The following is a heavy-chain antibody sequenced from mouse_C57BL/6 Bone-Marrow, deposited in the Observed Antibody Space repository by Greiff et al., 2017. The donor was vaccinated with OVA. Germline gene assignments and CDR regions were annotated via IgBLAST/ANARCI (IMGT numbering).Heavy chain of an antibody. Sequence: QVQLQQSGPGLVQPSQSLSITCTVSGFSLTSYGVHWVRQSPGKGLEWLGVIWSGGSTDYNAAFISRLSISKDNSKSQVFFKMNSLQADDTAIYYCARNMAALRDWFAYWGQGTLVTVSA. J-gene: IGHJ3*01. CDR2: IWSGGST. CDR1: GFSLTSYG. CDR3: ARNMAALRDWFAY. V-gene: IGHV2-2*01. D-gene: IGHD1-1*01.